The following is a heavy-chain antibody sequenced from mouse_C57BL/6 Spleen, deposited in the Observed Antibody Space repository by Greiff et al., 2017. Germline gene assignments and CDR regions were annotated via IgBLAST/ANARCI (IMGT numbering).Heavy chain of an antibody. D-gene: IGHD4-1*01. CDR2: ISDGGSYT. J-gene: IGHJ1*03. CDR1: GFTFSSYA. Sequence: EVQGVESGGGLVKPGGSLKLSCAASGFTFSSYAMSWVRQTPEKRLEWVATISDGGSYTYYPDNVKGRFTISRDNAKNNLYLQMSQLKSEDTAMYYCARGGNWEWYFDVWGTGTTVTVSS. CDR3: ARGGNWEWYFDV. V-gene: IGHV5-4*01.